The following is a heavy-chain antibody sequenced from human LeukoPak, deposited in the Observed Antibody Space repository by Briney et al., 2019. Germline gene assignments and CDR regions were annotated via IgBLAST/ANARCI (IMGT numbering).Heavy chain of an antibody. J-gene: IGHJ6*02. Sequence: ASVKVSCKASGYTFTSYDINWVGQATGQGREWMGWMNPNNGNTGYAQKFQGRVTMTRSTSISTAYMELSSLRSEDTAVYYCARLASSSWPLYYYYGMDVWGQGTTVTVSS. CDR1: GYTFTSYD. CDR2: MNPNNGNT. D-gene: IGHD6-13*01. CDR3: ARLASSSWPLYYYYGMDV. V-gene: IGHV1-8*01.